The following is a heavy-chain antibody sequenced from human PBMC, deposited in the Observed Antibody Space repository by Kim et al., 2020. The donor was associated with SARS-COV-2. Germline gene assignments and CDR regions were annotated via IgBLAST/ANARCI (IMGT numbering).Heavy chain of an antibody. CDR2: ISGSGGST. CDR3: ASYGDYVPYFDY. J-gene: IGHJ4*02. CDR1: GFTFSSYA. Sequence: GGSLRLSCAASGFTFSSYAMSWVRQAPGKGLEWVSAISGSGGSTYYADSVKGRFTISRDNSKNTLYLQMNSLRAEDTAVYYCASYGDYVPYFDYWGQGTLVTVSS. D-gene: IGHD4-17*01. V-gene: IGHV3-23*01.